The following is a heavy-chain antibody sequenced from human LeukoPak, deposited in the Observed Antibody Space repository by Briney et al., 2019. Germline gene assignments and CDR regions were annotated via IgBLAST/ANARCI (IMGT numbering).Heavy chain of an antibody. CDR1: GGSIRDYY. D-gene: IGHD5-18*01. J-gene: IGHJ4*02. CDR2: TSDNGHT. Sequence: PSXTLSLTCTVSGGSIRDYYWNWIRQPPGKEMEWIGYTSDNGHTDYKTSLKRRVTISVETSKKKFSLKLTSATAADTAIYYCARWHSHGRYFDYWGQGALVTVSS. CDR3: ARWHSHGRYFDY. V-gene: IGHV4-59*01.